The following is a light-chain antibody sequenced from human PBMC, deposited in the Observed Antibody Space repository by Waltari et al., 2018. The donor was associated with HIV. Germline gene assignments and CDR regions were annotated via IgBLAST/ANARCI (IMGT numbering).Light chain of an antibody. CDR1: QNISNS. J-gene: IGKJ3*01. Sequence: DIQMTQSPSSLSASVGDSVTITCQASQNISNSLNWYQQKPGKAPSLMIFDASNLETGVPSRFSGSGSGTDFTFTISSLQPEDIGTYYCQQYENLPFTFGPGTRVDIK. CDR3: QQYENLPFT. CDR2: DAS. V-gene: IGKV1-33*01.